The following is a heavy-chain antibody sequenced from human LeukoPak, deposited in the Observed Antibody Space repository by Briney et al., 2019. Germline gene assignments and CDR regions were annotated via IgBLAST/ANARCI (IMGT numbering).Heavy chain of an antibody. CDR1: GFTFSSYA. CDR3: AREFSHYTSSWFFDY. Sequence: PGGSLRLSCAASGFTFSSYAIHWVRQAPGKGLEWVAVISYDGSKKYYADSVKGRFTISRDNSKNTLYLQMNGLRAEDTAVYFCAREFSHYTSSWFFDYWGQGTLLTVSS. V-gene: IGHV3-30-3*01. D-gene: IGHD6-13*01. CDR2: ISYDGSKK. J-gene: IGHJ4*02.